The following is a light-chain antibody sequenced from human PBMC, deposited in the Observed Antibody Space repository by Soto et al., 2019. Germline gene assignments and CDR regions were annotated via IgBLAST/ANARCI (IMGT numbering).Light chain of an antibody. J-gene: IGKJ1*01. CDR2: GAS. CDR1: QSVSSTY. V-gene: IGKV3-20*01. Sequence: EIVLTQSPGTLSLSPGERATLSCRASQSVSSTYLAWYQQKPGQAPRLLIYGASSRATGIPDRFSGSGSGTDFTLTISRLEPEDFAVYYCQQYDTSLWTFGHGTKVEIK. CDR3: QQYDTSLWT.